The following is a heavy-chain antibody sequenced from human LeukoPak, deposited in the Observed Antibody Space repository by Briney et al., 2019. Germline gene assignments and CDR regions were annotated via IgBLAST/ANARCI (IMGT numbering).Heavy chain of an antibody. CDR2: ISSSSSTI. CDR1: GFTFSRSG. V-gene: IGHV3-48*02. CDR3: ARGYNRVNVWRNFDY. D-gene: IGHD1-14*01. J-gene: IGHJ4*02. Sequence: GGSLRLSCAASGFTFSRSGMNWVRQAPGKGLEWVSYISSSSSTIYYADSVKGRFTISRDNAKNSLYLQMNSLRDEDTAVYYCARGYNRVNVWRNFDYWGQGTLVTVSS.